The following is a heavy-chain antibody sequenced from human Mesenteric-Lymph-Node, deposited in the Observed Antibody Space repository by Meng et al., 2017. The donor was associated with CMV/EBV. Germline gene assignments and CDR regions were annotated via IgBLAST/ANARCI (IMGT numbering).Heavy chain of an antibody. CDR2: INHSGST. CDR3: ARGSSYDILTGYFDY. V-gene: IGHV4-34*01. Sequence: QVQLHRWGAVRLKPPETLSVTCAVYGGSFSGYYWNWIRQSPEKGLEWIGEINHSGSTTYNPSFTSRIIISVDTSTNQISLNMSSVTAADTAVYYCARGSSYDILTGYFDYWGQGALVTVSS. J-gene: IGHJ4*02. CDR1: GGSFSGYY. D-gene: IGHD3-9*01.